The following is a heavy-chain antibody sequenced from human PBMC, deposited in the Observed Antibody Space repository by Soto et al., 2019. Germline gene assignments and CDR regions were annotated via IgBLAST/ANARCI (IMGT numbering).Heavy chain of an antibody. CDR3: ARRRRRRSGMWGSGFDI. CDR1: GFTLSSYE. CDR2: IQSSGSNI. J-gene: IGHJ3*02. V-gene: IGHV3-48*03. Sequence: GGSLRLSCAGSGFTLSSYEMSWVRQAPGQGLEWVSSIQSSGSNIHYADSVKGRFTISRDNAKNSLYLQMNSLRVEDTAVYYCARRRRRRSGMWGSGFDIWGQGTLVTVSS. D-gene: IGHD2-15*01.